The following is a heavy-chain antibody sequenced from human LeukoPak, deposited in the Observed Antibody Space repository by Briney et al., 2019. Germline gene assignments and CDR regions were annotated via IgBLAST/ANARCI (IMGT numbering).Heavy chain of an antibody. CDR1: GYTFTSYA. D-gene: IGHD4-17*01. J-gene: IGHJ4*02. CDR2: INAGNGNT. V-gene: IGHV1-3*01. Sequence: ASVKVSCKASGYTFTSYAMHWVRQAPGQRLEWMGWINAGNGNTKYSQKFQGRVTITRDTSASTAYMELSSLRSEDTAVYYCARDADGEYVMDYWGQGTLVTVSS. CDR3: ARDADGEYVMDY.